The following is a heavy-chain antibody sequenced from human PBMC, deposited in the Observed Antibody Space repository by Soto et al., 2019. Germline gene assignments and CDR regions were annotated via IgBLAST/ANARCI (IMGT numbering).Heavy chain of an antibody. Sequence: QVQLVQSGAEVKEPGSSVKVSCQASGGIFSSSALSWVRQAPGQGLEWMGGIIPLFRTPDYAQKFQGRVTITADESTSTAYVELSSLRSEDTAIYYCARDNGRPQLGGNYYYITDVWGQGTTITVSS. CDR3: ARDNGRPQLGGNYYYITDV. V-gene: IGHV1-69*12. J-gene: IGHJ6*02. D-gene: IGHD3-3*02. CDR1: GGIFSSSA. CDR2: IIPLFRTP.